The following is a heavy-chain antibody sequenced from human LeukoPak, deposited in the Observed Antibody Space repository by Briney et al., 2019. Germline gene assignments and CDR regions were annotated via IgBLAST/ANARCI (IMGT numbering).Heavy chain of an antibody. D-gene: IGHD6-19*01. CDR3: ARGGVAVAGSPAADYYYYMDV. CDR2: VYYSVST. CDR1: GVSISPNY. J-gene: IGHJ6*03. V-gene: IGHV4-59*01. Sequence: PSETLSLTCTVSGVSISPNYWSWIRQPPGKGLEWIGYVYYSVSTNYNPSLKSRVTISVDASKKQFSLRLKSVTAADTAAYYCARGGVAVAGSPAADYYYYMDVWGKGTTVTVSS.